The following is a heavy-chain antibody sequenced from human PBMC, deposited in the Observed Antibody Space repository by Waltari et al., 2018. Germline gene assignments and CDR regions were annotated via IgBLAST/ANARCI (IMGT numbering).Heavy chain of an antibody. Sequence: QVQLQESGPGLVKPSETLSLTCTVSGYSISSGYYWGWIRQPPGKGLEWIGSIYHSGSTYYNPSLKSRVTISVDTSKNQFSLKLSSVTAADTAVYYCARGVGATTSPALDYWGEGTLVTVSS. V-gene: IGHV4-38-2*02. CDR2: IYHSGST. D-gene: IGHD1-26*01. CDR1: GYSISSGYY. CDR3: ARGVGATTSPALDY. J-gene: IGHJ4*02.